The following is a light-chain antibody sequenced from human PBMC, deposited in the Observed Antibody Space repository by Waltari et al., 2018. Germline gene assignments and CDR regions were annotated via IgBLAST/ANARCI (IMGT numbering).Light chain of an antibody. J-gene: IGLJ3*02. V-gene: IGLV4-69*01. CDR2: VNTDGSH. CDR1: SGHSHHV. CDR3: QTGGHGTWV. Sequence: QLLLTQSPSASASLGASVKLACPLSSGHSHHVIACLQQRPEKGPRYLLKVNTDGSHNRGDDVPERFSGSSSGAERYLTISSLQSEDEADYFCQTGGHGTWVFGGGTKLTVL.